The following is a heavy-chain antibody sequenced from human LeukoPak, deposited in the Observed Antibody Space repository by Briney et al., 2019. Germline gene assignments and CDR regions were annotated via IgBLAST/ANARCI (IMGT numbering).Heavy chain of an antibody. CDR3: ARGRSGSYPPGIY. Sequence: TGGSLRLSCAESGFTFSSYDIHWVRQAPGKGLEWVAVMWDDKSNKYYADSVKGRSTISRDSSKNTLYLQMNNLGAEDRAMYYCARGRSGSYPPGIYWGQGTLVTVSS. CDR1: GFTFSSYD. J-gene: IGHJ4*02. D-gene: IGHD1-26*01. V-gene: IGHV3-33*01. CDR2: MWDDKSNK.